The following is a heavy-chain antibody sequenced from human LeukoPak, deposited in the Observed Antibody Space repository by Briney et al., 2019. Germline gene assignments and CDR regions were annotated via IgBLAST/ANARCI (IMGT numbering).Heavy chain of an antibody. CDR2: INQDGGRI. V-gene: IGHV3-7*01. CDR3: ARENWFDP. Sequence: GGSLRLSCAASGFTFSSHWMNWVRRAPGKGLEWVAIINQDGGRIGYGDSVKGRFTISRDNAKNSLYLQMNSLRAEDTAVYYCARENWFDPWGQGTLVTVSS. CDR1: GFTFSSHW. J-gene: IGHJ5*02.